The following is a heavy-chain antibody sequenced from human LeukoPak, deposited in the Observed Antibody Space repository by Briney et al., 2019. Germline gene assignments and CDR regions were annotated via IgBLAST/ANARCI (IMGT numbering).Heavy chain of an antibody. D-gene: IGHD3-10*01. CDR2: INHSGST. V-gene: IGHV4-34*01. CDR3: ARAPQFGELYRTRRSYFDY. CDR1: GGSFSGYY. J-gene: IGHJ4*02. Sequence: SETLSLTCAVYGGSFSGYYWSWIRQPPGKGLEWIGEINHSGSTNYNPSLKSRVTISVDTSKNQFSLKLSSVTAADTAVYYCARAPQFGELYRTRRSYFDYWGQGTLVTASS.